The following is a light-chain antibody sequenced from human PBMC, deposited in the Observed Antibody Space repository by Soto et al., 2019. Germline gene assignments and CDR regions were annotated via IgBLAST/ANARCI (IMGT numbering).Light chain of an antibody. V-gene: IGLV4-60*02. Sequence: QLVLTQSSSASASLGSSVKLTCTLSSGHSSYIIAWHQQQPGKAPRYLMKLEGSGSYNKGSGVPDRFSGSSSGADRYLTISNLQFEDEADYYCETWYSNTHVFGTGTKVTVL. CDR2: LEGSGSY. CDR1: SGHSSYI. J-gene: IGLJ1*01. CDR3: ETWYSNTHV.